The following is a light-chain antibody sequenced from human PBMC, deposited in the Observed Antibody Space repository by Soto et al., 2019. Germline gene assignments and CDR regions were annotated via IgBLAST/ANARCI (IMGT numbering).Light chain of an antibody. Sequence: EIVLTQYPGTLRRAAGESASLSCRARRSLSNNYLAWYQQKRGQAPRLLIYDTSSRATGIPDRFSGTGSATDYTLTISRLEPEDYAVYYCQQYGTSPPLTFGGGTKVDIK. CDR2: DTS. CDR3: QQYGTSPPLT. V-gene: IGKV3-20*01. J-gene: IGKJ4*01. CDR1: RSLSNNY.